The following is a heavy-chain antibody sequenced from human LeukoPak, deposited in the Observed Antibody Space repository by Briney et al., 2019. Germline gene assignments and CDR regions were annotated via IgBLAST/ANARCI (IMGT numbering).Heavy chain of an antibody. CDR3: ARGFRDGYNLV. J-gene: IGHJ4*02. Sequence: GGSLRLSCAASGFTFSSYAIHWVRQAPGKGLEWVAVISYDGSNKYYADSVKGRFTISRDNSKNTLYLQMNSLRAEDTAVYYCARGFRDGYNLVWGQGTLVTVSS. CDR1: GFTFSSYA. CDR2: ISYDGSNK. D-gene: IGHD5-24*01. V-gene: IGHV3-30-3*01.